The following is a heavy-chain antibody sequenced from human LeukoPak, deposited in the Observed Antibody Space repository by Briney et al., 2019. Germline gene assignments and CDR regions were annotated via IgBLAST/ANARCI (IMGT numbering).Heavy chain of an antibody. CDR3: ARDDCGDTCYPGGY. V-gene: IGHV1-3*01. J-gene: IGHJ4*02. Sequence: GASVKVSCKASGYTFTNYVVHWVRQAPGQGSEWMGWINAGNGDTKYSQNFQGRVTITRDTSASTAYMELSSLTSEDTALYYCARDDCGDTCYPGGYWGQGTLVTVSS. CDR1: GYTFTNYV. D-gene: IGHD2-21*01. CDR2: INAGNGDT.